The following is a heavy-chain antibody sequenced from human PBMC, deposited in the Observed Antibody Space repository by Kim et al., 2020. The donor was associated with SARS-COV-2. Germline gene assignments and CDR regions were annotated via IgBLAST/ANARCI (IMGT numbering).Heavy chain of an antibody. D-gene: IGHD6-19*01. CDR3: ARGPGRQWLVPHWYFDL. J-gene: IGHJ2*01. CDR1: GGSISSYY. V-gene: IGHV4-59*01. Sequence: SETLSLTCTVSGGSISSYYWSWIRQPPGKGLEWIGYIYYSGSTNYNPSLKSRVTISVDTSKNQFSLKLSSVTAADTAVYYCARGPGRQWLVPHWYFDLWGRGTLVTVSS. CDR2: IYYSGST.